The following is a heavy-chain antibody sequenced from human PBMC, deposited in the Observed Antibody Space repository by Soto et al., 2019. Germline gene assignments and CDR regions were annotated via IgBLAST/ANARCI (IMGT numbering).Heavy chain of an antibody. CDR3: ARMPYTGSNPPFDY. J-gene: IGHJ4*02. CDR1: GGSISSYY. CDR2: VYSAGSA. D-gene: IGHD1-26*01. Sequence: SETLSLTCTVSGGSISSYYWSWVRQSPEKGLEMIGYVYSAGSAIYNPSLSSRLSISLDTSNNQFSLRLSSVTAADTAVYYCARMPYTGSNPPFDYWGRGTLVT. V-gene: IGHV4-59*01.